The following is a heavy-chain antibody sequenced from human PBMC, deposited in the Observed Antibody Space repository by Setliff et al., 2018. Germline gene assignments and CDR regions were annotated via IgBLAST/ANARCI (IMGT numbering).Heavy chain of an antibody. J-gene: IGHJ6*02. V-gene: IGHV4-61*02. CDR2: IHASGSP. CDR3: ARLSWNGLRYYGLDV. D-gene: IGHD3-3*01. Sequence: PSETLSLTCTVSGGSITSGSFYWSWIRQPAGKRLEWIGRIHASGSPSYNPSLESRVSISVDTSKNQFSLKLRSVTAADTAVYYCARLSWNGLRYYGLDVWGQGTTVTVSS. CDR1: GGSITSGSFY.